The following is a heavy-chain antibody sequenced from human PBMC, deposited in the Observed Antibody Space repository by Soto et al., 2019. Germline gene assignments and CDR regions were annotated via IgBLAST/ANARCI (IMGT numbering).Heavy chain of an antibody. CDR1: GYTLTELS. CDR2: XXPXXGXT. D-gene: IGHD3-22*01. Sequence: ASVKVSCKVSGYTLTELSMHWVRQAPGKGLEWXGGXXPXXGXTXXXQXXXGRVTMTEDTSTDTAYMELSSLRSEDTAVYYCATESGYYRSDAFDIWGQGTMVTVSS. V-gene: IGHV1-24*01. CDR3: ATESGYYRSDAFDI. J-gene: IGHJ3*02.